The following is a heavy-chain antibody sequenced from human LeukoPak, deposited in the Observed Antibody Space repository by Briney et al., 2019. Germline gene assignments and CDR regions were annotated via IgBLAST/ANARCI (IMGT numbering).Heavy chain of an antibody. V-gene: IGHV3-48*03. CDR2: ISTSGTII. CDR3: ARDSGHVDTAMAHDY. CDR1: GFNFSSYE. Sequence: GGSLRLSCAASGFNFSSYEMNWVRQAPGKGLEWVSYISTSGTIIYYADSVKGRFTISRDNAKNSLYLQMNSLRAEDTAVYYCARDSGHVDTAMAHDYWGQGTLVTVSS. D-gene: IGHD5-18*01. J-gene: IGHJ4*02.